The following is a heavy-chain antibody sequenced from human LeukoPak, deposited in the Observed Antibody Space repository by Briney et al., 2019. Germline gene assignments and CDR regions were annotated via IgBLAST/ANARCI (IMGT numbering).Heavy chain of an antibody. V-gene: IGHV3-13*01. J-gene: IGHJ6*04. CDR1: GFTFSSYD. CDR3: AELGITMIGGV. Sequence: GGSLRLSCAASGFTFSSYDMHWVRQPTGKGLEWVSAIGTAGDTYYSHSVKGRFTISRDNAKNSLYLQMNSLRAEDTAVYYCAELGITMIGGVWGKGATVTISS. CDR2: IGTAGDT. D-gene: IGHD3-10*02.